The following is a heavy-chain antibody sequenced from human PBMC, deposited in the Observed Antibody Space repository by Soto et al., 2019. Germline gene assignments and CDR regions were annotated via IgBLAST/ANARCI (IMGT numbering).Heavy chain of an antibody. D-gene: IGHD2-2*01. V-gene: IGHV3-53*04. CDR2: IYSGGST. J-gene: IGHJ6*03. CDR1: GFTVSSNY. Sequence: GGSLRLSCAASGFTVSSNYMSWVRQAPGKGLEWVSVIYSGGSTYYADSVKGRFTISRHNSKNTLYLQMNSLRAEDTAVYYCARVFGSVPAAMIYFYYLFYMDVWGKGTTVTVSS. CDR3: ARVFGSVPAAMIYFYYLFYMDV.